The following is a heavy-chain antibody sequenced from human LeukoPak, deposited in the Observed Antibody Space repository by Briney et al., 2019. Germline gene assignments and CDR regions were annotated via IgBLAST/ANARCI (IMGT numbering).Heavy chain of an antibody. CDR3: ARYYDSSGYLRAWFDP. V-gene: IGHV4-59*01. J-gene: IGHJ5*02. CDR2: IYYSGST. CDR1: GGSISSYY. D-gene: IGHD3-22*01. Sequence: SETLSLTCTVSGGSISSYYWSWIRQPPGKGLEWIGYIYYSGSTNYNPSLKSRVTISVDTSKNQFSLKLSSVTAADTAVYYCARYYDSSGYLRAWFDPWGQGTLVTVSS.